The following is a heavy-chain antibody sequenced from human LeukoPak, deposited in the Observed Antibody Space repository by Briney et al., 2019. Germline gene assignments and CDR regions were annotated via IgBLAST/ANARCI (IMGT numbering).Heavy chain of an antibody. J-gene: IGHJ4*02. CDR3: ARMLIVGATAFDY. D-gene: IGHD1-26*01. V-gene: IGHV4-38-2*01. Sequence: SETLSLTCAVPGYSISSGYYWGWIRQPPGKGLEWIGSIYHSGSTYYNPSLKSRVTISVDTSKNQFSLKLSSVTAADTAVYYCARMLIVGATAFDYWGQGTLVTVSS. CDR1: GYSISSGYY. CDR2: IYHSGST.